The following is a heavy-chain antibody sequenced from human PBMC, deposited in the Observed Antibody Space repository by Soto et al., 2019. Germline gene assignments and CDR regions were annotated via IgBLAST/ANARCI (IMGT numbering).Heavy chain of an antibody. D-gene: IGHD3-10*01. J-gene: IGHJ6*02. CDR2: ISYDGSNK. V-gene: IGHV3-30-3*01. CDR3: ARGSGSYPYYYGMDV. CDR1: GFTFSSYA. Sequence: GGSLRLSCAASGFTFSSYAMHWVRQAPGKGLEWVAVISYDGSNKYYADSVKGRFTISRDNSKNTLYLQMNSLRAEDTAVYYCARGSGSYPYYYGMDVWGQGTTVTVSS.